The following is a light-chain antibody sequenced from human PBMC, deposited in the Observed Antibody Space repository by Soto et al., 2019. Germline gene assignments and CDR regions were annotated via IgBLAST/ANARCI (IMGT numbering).Light chain of an antibody. Sequence: QSVLTQPPSVSGAPGQRVTISCTGSSSNIGAGYDVHWYQQLPGTAPKLLISGSSNRPSGVPDRFSGSKSGTSASLAISGLQAEDAADYYCQSYDSSLSGSVFGGGTKLTVL. CDR2: GSS. CDR3: QSYDSSLSGSV. CDR1: SSNIGAGYD. J-gene: IGLJ3*02. V-gene: IGLV1-40*01.